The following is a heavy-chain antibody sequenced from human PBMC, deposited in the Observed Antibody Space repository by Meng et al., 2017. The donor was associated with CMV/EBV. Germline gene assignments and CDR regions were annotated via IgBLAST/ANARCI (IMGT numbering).Heavy chain of an antibody. CDR2: MNPNSGNT. V-gene: IGHV1-8*01. J-gene: IGHJ4*02. CDR1: GYTFTSYD. Sequence: GYTFTSYDINWVRQATGQGLEWMGWMNPNSGNTGYAQKFQGRVTMTRNTSISTAYMELSSLRSEDTAVYYCAKGSTVFLEWHREFDYWGQGTLVTVSS. CDR3: AKGSTVFLEWHREFDY. D-gene: IGHD3-3*01.